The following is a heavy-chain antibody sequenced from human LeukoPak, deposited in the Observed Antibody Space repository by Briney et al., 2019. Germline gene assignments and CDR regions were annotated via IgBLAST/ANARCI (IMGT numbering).Heavy chain of an antibody. Sequence: SETLSLTSSVSGGSIIGYGYYWTWIRQYPGKGLEWIGNIFYNGTTYFNPSFKGRVTVSGDTSKNQFSLNLNSLTAADTAVYYCARDRMDTALALFLDYWGQGTLVTVSS. CDR3: ARDRMDTALALFLDY. D-gene: IGHD5-18*01. J-gene: IGHJ4*02. V-gene: IGHV4-31*03. CDR1: GGSIIGYGYY. CDR2: IFYNGTT.